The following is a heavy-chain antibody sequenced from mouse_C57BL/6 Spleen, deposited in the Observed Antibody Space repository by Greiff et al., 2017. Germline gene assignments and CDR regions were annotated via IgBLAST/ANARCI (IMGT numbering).Heavy chain of an antibody. J-gene: IGHJ4*01. CDR2: IYPRSGNT. CDR3: ARPYSNGDAMDY. D-gene: IGHD2-5*01. CDR1: GSTFTSYG. Sequence: QVQLQQSGAELARPGASVKLSCTASGSTFTSYGISWVKQSTGQGLEWIGEIYPRSGNTYYNEKFKGKATLTADKSSSTAYMEIRSLTSEDSAVYFCARPYSNGDAMDYWGQGTSVTVSS. V-gene: IGHV1-81*01.